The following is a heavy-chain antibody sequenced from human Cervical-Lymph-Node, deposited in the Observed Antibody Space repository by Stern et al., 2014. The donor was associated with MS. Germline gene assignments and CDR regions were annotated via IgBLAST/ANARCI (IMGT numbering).Heavy chain of an antibody. V-gene: IGHV3-21*01. D-gene: IGHD6-19*01. Sequence: QLVQSGGGLVKPGGSLRLSCAGSGFTFSTYSLNWVRQAPGKGLQWVSSISTSGIYKYYADSVKGRFTISRDSAKNSLYLQMSSLRVEDTAVYYCARAPGITSSGSHFDSWGQGTLVTVSS. CDR2: ISTSGIYK. J-gene: IGHJ4*02. CDR1: GFTFSTYS. CDR3: ARAPGITSSGSHFDS.